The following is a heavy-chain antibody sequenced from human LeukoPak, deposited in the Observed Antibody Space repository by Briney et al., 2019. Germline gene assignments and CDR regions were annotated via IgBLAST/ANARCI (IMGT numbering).Heavy chain of an antibody. CDR3: ARVRAAAGNFDY. Sequence: GASVKVSCKASGYTFTGYYMHWVRQAPGQGLEWMGRINPNSGGTNYAQKLQGRVTMTTDTSTSTAYMELRSLRSDDTAVYYCARVRAAAGNFDYWGQGTLVTVSS. CDR2: INPNSGGT. CDR1: GYTFTGYY. V-gene: IGHV1-2*06. J-gene: IGHJ4*02. D-gene: IGHD6-13*01.